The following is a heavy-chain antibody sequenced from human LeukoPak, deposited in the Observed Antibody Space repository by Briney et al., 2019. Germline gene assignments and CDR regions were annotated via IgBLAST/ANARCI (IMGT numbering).Heavy chain of an antibody. J-gene: IGHJ4*02. D-gene: IGHD6-13*01. CDR2: ISGSGGST. V-gene: IGHV3-23*01. Sequence: GGSLRLSCAASGFTFSSYATSWVRQAPGKGLEWVSGISGSGGSTYYADSVKGRFTISRDNSRNTPYLQMNSPRAEDTAVYYCAILPGYSSGWYEVNYWGQGTLVTVSS. CDR3: AILPGYSSGWYEVNY. CDR1: GFTFSSYA.